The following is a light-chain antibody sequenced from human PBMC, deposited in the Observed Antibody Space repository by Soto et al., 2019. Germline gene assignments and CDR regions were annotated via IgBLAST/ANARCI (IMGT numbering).Light chain of an antibody. CDR1: QDITNF. CDR2: DAY. CDR3: QPYDNPSIT. J-gene: IGKJ5*01. V-gene: IGKV1-33*01. Sequence: DVQMTQSPSSLSASVGDRVTITCHASQDITNFLNWYQQKPGKAPNLLIYDAYNLETGVTSRFSGSGSGTDFTLIISSLQPEDIATYYCQPYDNPSITVGQGTRLEIK.